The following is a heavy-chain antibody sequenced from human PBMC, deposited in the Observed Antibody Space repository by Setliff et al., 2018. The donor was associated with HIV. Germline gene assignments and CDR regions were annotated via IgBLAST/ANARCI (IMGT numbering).Heavy chain of an antibody. Sequence: SETLSLTCTVSGGSISSGGYYWSWTRQHPGKGLEWIGYIYYSGSAYYNPSLKSRFTISVDTSKNQFSLNLTSVTAADTAVYYCARSPLYSGYERYYFDYWGQGTLVTVSS. CDR1: GGSISSGGYY. J-gene: IGHJ4*02. D-gene: IGHD5-12*01. CDR3: ARSPLYSGYERYYFDY. V-gene: IGHV4-31*03. CDR2: IYYSGSA.